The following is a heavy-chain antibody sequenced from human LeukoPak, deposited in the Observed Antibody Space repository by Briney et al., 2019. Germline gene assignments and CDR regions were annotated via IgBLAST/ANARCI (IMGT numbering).Heavy chain of an antibody. CDR1: GGSISSYY. Sequence: SETLSLTCTVSGGSISSYYWSWIRQPPGKGLEWIGYIYYSGSTNYNPSLKSRVTISVDTSKNQFSLKLSSVTAADTAVYYCARGQKWGLPWPSAGLSYSWFDPWGQGTLVTVSS. D-gene: IGHD1-26*01. CDR2: IYYSGST. V-gene: IGHV4-59*01. J-gene: IGHJ5*02. CDR3: ARGQKWGLPWPSAGLSYSWFDP.